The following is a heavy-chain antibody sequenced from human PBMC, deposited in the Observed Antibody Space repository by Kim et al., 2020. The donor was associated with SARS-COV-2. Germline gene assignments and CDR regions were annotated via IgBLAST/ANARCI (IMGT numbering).Heavy chain of an antibody. CDR1: GGSLSSSTSY. Sequence: SETLSLTCAVSGGSLSSSTSYWGWIRQPPGKGLEWIGTIHYSGSAYYNPSLKSRVTISVDTSKNQFSLKLTSMTASDTAVYYCARNHVAYSYASPLDYWGQGTLVLVSS. CDR2: IHYSGSA. CDR3: ARNHVAYSYASPLDY. J-gene: IGHJ4*02. V-gene: IGHV4-39*01. D-gene: IGHD3-16*01.